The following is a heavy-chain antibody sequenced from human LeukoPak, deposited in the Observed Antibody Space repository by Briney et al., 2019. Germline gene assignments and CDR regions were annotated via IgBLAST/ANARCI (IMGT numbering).Heavy chain of an antibody. CDR3: ARSPPTYGDYAFDI. CDR2: IYTSGST. V-gene: IGHV4-4*07. Sequence: PSETLSLTCTVSGGSISSYYWSWIRQPARKGLEWIGRIYTSGSTNYNPSLKSRVTMSVDTSKNQSSLKLSSVTAADTAVYYCARSPPTYGDYAFDIWGRGTMVTVSS. CDR1: GGSISSYY. D-gene: IGHD4-17*01. J-gene: IGHJ3*02.